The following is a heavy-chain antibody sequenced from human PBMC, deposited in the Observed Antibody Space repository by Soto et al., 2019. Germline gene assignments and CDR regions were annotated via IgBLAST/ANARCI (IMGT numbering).Heavy chain of an antibody. J-gene: IGHJ4*02. Sequence: SETLSLTCTVSGGSISSGDYYWGWFRQPPGKGLEWIGYIYYSGSTYYNPSLKSRVTISVDTSKNQFSLKLSSVTAADTAVYYCARAWGGNVFDYWGQGTLVTVSS. CDR2: IYYSGST. CDR3: ARAWGGNVFDY. CDR1: GGSISSGDYY. D-gene: IGHD3-16*01. V-gene: IGHV4-30-4*01.